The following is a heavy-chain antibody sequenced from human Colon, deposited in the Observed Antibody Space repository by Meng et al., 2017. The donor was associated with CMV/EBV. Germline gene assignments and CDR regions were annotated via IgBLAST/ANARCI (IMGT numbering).Heavy chain of an antibody. CDR2: IKSKIDGGKI. J-gene: IGHJ4*02. CDR1: VFTVTNAA. CDR3: TTLLRGF. D-gene: IGHD2-15*01. V-gene: IGHV3-15*01. Sequence: RSLSASVFTVTNAAMTWVRQASGKGLEWIGRIKSKIDGGKIDYAAPVRGRFAISRDDSKATVYLQIDTLEIEETGMYYCTTLLRGFWGQGTLVTVSS.